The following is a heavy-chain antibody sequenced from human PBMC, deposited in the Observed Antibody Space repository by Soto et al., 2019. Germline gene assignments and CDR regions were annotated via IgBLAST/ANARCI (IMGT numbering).Heavy chain of an antibody. CDR3: ARVGANSDYYRTFDY. CDR1: GFTFSSYD. CDR2: ISGSGRTI. Sequence: PAGALGLSCKASGFTFSSYDINWVRQAPGKGLEWLSYISGSGRTIYYADSSKGRFTISRDSAKKSLFLQMNSLRAEDTAVYYYARVGANSDYYRTFDYCGHGT. D-gene: IGHD3-22*01. V-gene: IGHV3-48*03. J-gene: IGHJ5*01.